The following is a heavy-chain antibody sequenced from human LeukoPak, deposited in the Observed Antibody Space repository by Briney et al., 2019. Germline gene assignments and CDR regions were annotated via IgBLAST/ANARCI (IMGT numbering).Heavy chain of an antibody. CDR2: IYYSGST. CDR3: ARSSSIVLMVYALDY. J-gene: IGHJ4*02. Sequence: PSETLSLTCTVSGGSISSYYWSWIRQPPGKGLEWIGYIYYSGSTNYNPSLKSRVTISVDTSKNQFSLKLSSVTAADTAVYYCARSSSIVLMVYALDYWGQGTLVTVSS. D-gene: IGHD2-8*01. CDR1: GGSISSYY. V-gene: IGHV4-59*01.